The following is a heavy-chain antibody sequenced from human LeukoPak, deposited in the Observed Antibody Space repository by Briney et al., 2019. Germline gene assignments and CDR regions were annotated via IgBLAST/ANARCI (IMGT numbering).Heavy chain of an antibody. Sequence: QSWGSLRLSCAASGFTFSRHAMSWVRQAPGKGLEWVSGIRGRDTTTSYADSVRGRFTISRDNAKNSLYPQMNSLRAEDTAVYYCARGAMIVVVPTGKNDYWGQGTLVTVSS. CDR1: GFTFSRHA. CDR2: IRGRDTTT. V-gene: IGHV3-23*01. J-gene: IGHJ4*02. D-gene: IGHD3-22*01. CDR3: ARGAMIVVVPTGKNDY.